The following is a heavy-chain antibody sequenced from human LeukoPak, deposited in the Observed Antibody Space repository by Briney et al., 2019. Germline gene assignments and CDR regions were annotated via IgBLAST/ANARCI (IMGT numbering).Heavy chain of an antibody. Sequence: GGSLRLSCAASGFTFDDYGMSWVRQAPGKGLEWVSGINWNGGSTGYADSVKGRFTISRDNAKNSLYLQMNSLRDEDTALYYCARGLLTYYYDSSGYSAFDIWGQGTMVTVSS. D-gene: IGHD3-22*01. V-gene: IGHV3-20*04. CDR1: GFTFDDYG. J-gene: IGHJ3*02. CDR2: INWNGGST. CDR3: ARGLLTYYYDSSGYSAFDI.